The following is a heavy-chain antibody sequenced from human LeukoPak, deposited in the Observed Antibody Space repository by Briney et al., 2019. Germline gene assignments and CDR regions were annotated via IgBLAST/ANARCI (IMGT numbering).Heavy chain of an antibody. CDR2: ISYDGSYK. V-gene: IGHV3-30*04. CDR3: ARGARKGDDYGGFFDY. CDR1: GFTFSSYA. Sequence: PGGSLRLSCAASGFTFSSYAMHWDRQGPGKGLEWVAVISYDGSYKDYADSVKGRFTISRDNSKNTLFLQMNSLRTEDTAVYYCARGARKGDDYGGFFDYWGQGTLVTVSS. D-gene: IGHD4-23*01. J-gene: IGHJ4*02.